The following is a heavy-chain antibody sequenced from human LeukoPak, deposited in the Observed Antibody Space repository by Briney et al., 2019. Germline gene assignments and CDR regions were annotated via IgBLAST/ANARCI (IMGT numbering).Heavy chain of an antibody. CDR2: INSDGSST. CDR3: ARGELYYYYYMDV. CDR1: GFTFSSYG. J-gene: IGHJ6*03. V-gene: IGHV3-74*01. D-gene: IGHD1-26*01. Sequence: PGGSLRLSCAASGFTFSSYGMSWVRQAPGKGLVWVSRINSDGSSTSYADSVKGRFTISRDNAKNTLYLQMNSLRAEDTAVYYCARGELYYYYYMDVWGKGTTVTVSS.